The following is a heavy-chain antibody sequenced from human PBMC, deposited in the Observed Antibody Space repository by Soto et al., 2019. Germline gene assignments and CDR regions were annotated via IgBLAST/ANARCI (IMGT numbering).Heavy chain of an antibody. CDR2: ISSSSTYI. CDR3: ARAKDCSSTSCSVGGDV. V-gene: IGHV3-21*01. Sequence: GGSLRLSCAASGFTFSSYSMNWVRQAPGKGLEWVSSISSSSTYIYYADSVKGRFTISRDNAKNSLYLQMNSLRAEDTAVYYCARAKDCSSTSCSVGGDVWGKGTTVTVSS. D-gene: IGHD2-2*01. CDR1: GFTFSSYS. J-gene: IGHJ6*04.